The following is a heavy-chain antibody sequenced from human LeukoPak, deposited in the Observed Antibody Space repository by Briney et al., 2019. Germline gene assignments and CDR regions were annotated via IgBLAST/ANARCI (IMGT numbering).Heavy chain of an antibody. CDR3: ARDANYLRSSGYLIPIDF. D-gene: IGHD3-22*01. CDR2: ISGNGLGT. J-gene: IGHJ4*02. CDR1: GFTFSRNA. Sequence: GGSLRLSCAASGFTFSRNAMNWVRQAPGKGLEWVAAISGNGLGTYYADSVKGRFNISRDNSRNTLYLQMNSLRIEDTAFYYCARDANYLRSSGYLIPIDFWGQGTLVTVSS. V-gene: IGHV3-23*01.